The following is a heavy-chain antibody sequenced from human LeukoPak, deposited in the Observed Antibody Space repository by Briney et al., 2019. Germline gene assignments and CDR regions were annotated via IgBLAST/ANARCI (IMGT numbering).Heavy chain of an antibody. CDR3: ARDLNAFRTTVTTWALGY. Sequence: GGSLRLSCAASGFAFSSYWMSWVRQAPGKGLEWVANIKQDGSEKYYVDSVKGRFTISRDNAKNSLYLQMNSLRAEDTAVYYCARDLNAFRTTVTTWALGYWGQGTLVTVSS. CDR1: GFAFSSYW. J-gene: IGHJ4*02. D-gene: IGHD4-17*01. CDR2: IKQDGSEK. V-gene: IGHV3-7*03.